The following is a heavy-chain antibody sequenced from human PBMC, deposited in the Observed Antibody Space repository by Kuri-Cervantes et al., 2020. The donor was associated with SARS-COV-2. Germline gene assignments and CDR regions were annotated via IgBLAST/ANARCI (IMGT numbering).Heavy chain of an antibody. V-gene: IGHV3-30*04. CDR1: GFTFSSYA. CDR2: ISYDGSNK. Sequence: GESLKISCAASGFTFSSYAMHWVRQAPGKGLEWVAVISYDGSNKYYADSVKGRFTISRDNAKNSLYLQMSSLRAEDTAVYYCARDPIDTIFGMAAYYYYYMDVWGKGTTVTVSS. J-gene: IGHJ6*03. CDR3: ARDPIDTIFGMAAYYYYYMDV. D-gene: IGHD3-3*01.